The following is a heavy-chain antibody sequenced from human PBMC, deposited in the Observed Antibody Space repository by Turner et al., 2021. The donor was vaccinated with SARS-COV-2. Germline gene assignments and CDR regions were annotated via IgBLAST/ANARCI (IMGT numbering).Heavy chain of an antibody. J-gene: IGHJ4*02. CDR1: GFSFSNYA. Sequence: QVQPVESGGGVVQPGGSLRLSCAASGFSFSNYAMNWVRQAPGKGLEWVAIISYDGRNKYYADSVKGRFTISRDDSKSTLYLQMNSLRPEDTAIYYCARERRGYYAEYWGQGTLVTVSS. D-gene: IGHD3-3*01. CDR2: ISYDGRNK. CDR3: ARERRGYYAEY. V-gene: IGHV3-30*04.